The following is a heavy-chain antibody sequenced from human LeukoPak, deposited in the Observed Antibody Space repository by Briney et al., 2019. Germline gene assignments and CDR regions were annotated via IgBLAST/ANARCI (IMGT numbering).Heavy chain of an antibody. D-gene: IGHD2-2*02. V-gene: IGHV5-51*01. J-gene: IGHJ5*02. CDR2: IYPGDSDT. CDR1: GYSFPNYW. CDR3: ARGPYAYTSSATLGSYNWFDP. Sequence: GESLKISCKGSGYSFPNYWIGWVRQMPGKGLEWMGIIYPGDSDTRYSPSFQDQVTISVDKSISTAYLQWSSLKASDTAMYYCARGPYAYTSSATLGSYNWFDPWGQGSLVTVSS.